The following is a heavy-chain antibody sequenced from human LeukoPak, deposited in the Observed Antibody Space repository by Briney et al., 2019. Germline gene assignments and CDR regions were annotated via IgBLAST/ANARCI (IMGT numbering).Heavy chain of an antibody. D-gene: IGHD3-16*02. Sequence: GASVKVSCKASGYTFTGYYMHWVRQAPGQGLEWMGWINPNSGGTNYAQKFQGRVTMTRDTSISTAYMELSRLRSDDTAVYYCARRIGYVWGSYRSPVFDYWGQGTLVTVSS. CDR2: INPNSGGT. J-gene: IGHJ4*02. CDR1: GYTFTGYY. V-gene: IGHV1-2*02. CDR3: ARRIGYVWGSYRSPVFDY.